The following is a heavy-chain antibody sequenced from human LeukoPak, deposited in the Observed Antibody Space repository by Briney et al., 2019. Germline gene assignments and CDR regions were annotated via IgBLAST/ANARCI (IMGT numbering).Heavy chain of an antibody. D-gene: IGHD3-22*01. CDR1: GYTFTSYG. CDR3: ARDPNLSYYYDSSGYYYGSDHYFDY. V-gene: IGHV1-18*01. Sequence: ASVKVSCKASGYTFTSYGISWVRQAPGQGLEWMGWISAYNGNTNYAQKPQGRVTMTTDTSTSTAYMELRSLRSDDTAVYYCARDPNLSYYYDSSGYYYGSDHYFDYWGQGTLVTVSS. CDR2: ISAYNGNT. J-gene: IGHJ4*02.